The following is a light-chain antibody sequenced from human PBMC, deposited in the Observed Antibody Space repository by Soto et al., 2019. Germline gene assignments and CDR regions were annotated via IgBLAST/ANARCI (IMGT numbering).Light chain of an antibody. V-gene: IGKV1-5*01. J-gene: IGKJ1*01. Sequence: DIQMTQSPSTLSASVGDTVTITCRASQSVSDSLAWYQVKPGEAPKLLIFDVSNLETGVPSRFSGSGSGTEFSLTIRGLRPDDFATYYCQQYDYSRTFGQGTKVDIK. CDR2: DVS. CDR1: QSVSDS. CDR3: QQYDYSRT.